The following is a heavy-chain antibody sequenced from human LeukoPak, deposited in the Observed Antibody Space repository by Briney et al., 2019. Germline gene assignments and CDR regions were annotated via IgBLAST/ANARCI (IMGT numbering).Heavy chain of an antibody. CDR3: ARVEMTTVTTDY. Sequence: ASVKVSCKASGGTFSSYAISWVRQAPGQGLEWMGGIIPIFGTANYAQKFQGRVTITADKSTSTAYVELSSLRSEDTAVYYCARVEMTTVTTDYWGQGTLVTVSS. CDR1: GGTFSSYA. V-gene: IGHV1-69*06. J-gene: IGHJ4*02. CDR2: IIPIFGTA. D-gene: IGHD4-11*01.